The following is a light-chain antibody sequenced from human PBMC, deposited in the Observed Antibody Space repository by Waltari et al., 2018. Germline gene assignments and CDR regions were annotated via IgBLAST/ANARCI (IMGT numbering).Light chain of an antibody. CDR2: GAS. CDR1: QSITYY. Sequence: DIQMTQSPSSLSASVGDRVTITCRASQSITYYVNWYQQKPGKAPKLLIYGASSLQSGVPSRFSGSGSGTEFTLTIISLQPEDFATYHCQQSYTTPRTFGQGTKLEI. V-gene: IGKV1-39*01. CDR3: QQSYTTPRT. J-gene: IGKJ2*02.